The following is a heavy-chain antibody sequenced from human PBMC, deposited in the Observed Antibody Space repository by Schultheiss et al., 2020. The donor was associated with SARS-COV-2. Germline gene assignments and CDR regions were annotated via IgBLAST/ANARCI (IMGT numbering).Heavy chain of an antibody. D-gene: IGHD3-22*01. CDR2: IYYSGST. CDR1: GGSVSSDSYY. CDR3: ARDKYYYDSTSSLFDY. Sequence: SETLSLTCIVSGGSVSSDSYYWSWIRQPPGKGLEWIGYIYYSGSTNYNPSLKSRVTISVDKSKNQFSLKLSSVTAEDTAVYYCARDKYYYDSTSSLFDYWGQGTLVTVSS. V-gene: IGHV4-61*01. J-gene: IGHJ4*02.